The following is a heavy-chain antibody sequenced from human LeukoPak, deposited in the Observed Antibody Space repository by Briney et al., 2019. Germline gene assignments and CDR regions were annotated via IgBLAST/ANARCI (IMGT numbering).Heavy chain of an antibody. D-gene: IGHD1-1*01. CDR2: ISNDGSRS. CDR3: VKITSVTGGDC. J-gene: IGHJ4*02. CDR1: GFTFSAYA. V-gene: IGHV3-64D*09. Sequence: PGGSLRLSCSASGFTFSAYAMYWVRQAPGKGLEYVSGISNDGSRSFYADSVKGRFTISRDNSKITLYLQMSSLRAEDTALYYCVKITSVTGGDCWGQGTRLTVSS.